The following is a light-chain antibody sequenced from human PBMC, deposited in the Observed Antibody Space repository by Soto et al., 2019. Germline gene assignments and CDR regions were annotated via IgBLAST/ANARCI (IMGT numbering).Light chain of an antibody. CDR1: SSNIGAGYD. CDR3: QSYDRSLSGSV. CDR2: GND. V-gene: IGLV1-40*01. Sequence: QSALTQPPSVSGAPGQGVTISCTGSSSNIGAGYDVHWYQQLPGAAPKLLIFGNDNRPSGVPDRFSGSRSGTSASLAITGLQAEDEADYYCQSYDRSLSGSVFGAGTKLPS. J-gene: IGLJ1*01.